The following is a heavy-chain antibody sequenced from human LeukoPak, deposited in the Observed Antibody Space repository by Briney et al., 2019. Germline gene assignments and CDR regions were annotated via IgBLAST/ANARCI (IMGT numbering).Heavy chain of an antibody. V-gene: IGHV4-30-2*01. J-gene: IGHJ5*02. CDR3: ARETYYYDSSGYYNWFDP. CDR2: IYHSGST. Sequence: PSETLSLTCAVSGGSISSGGYSWSWIRQPPGTGLEWIGYIYHSGSTYYNPSLKSRVTISVDRSKNQFSLKLSSVTAADTAVYYCARETYYYDSSGYYNWFDPWGQGTLVTVSS. CDR1: GGSISSGGYS. D-gene: IGHD3-22*01.